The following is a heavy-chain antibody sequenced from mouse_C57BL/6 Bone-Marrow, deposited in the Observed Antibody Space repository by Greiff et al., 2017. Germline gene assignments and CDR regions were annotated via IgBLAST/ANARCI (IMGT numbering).Heavy chain of an antibody. V-gene: IGHV1-55*01. CDR1: GYTFTSYW. Sequence: QVQLQQPGAELVKPGASVKMSCKASGYTFTSYWITWVKQRPGQGLEWIGDIYPGSGSTNYNEKFKSKATLTVDTSSSTAYMQLSSLTSEDSAVYYCARIDGYLYYFDYWGQGTTLTVSS. CDR3: ARIDGYLYYFDY. J-gene: IGHJ2*01. D-gene: IGHD2-3*01. CDR2: IYPGSGST.